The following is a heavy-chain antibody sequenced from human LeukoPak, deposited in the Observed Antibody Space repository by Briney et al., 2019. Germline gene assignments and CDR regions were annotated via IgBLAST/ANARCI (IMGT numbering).Heavy chain of an antibody. Sequence: ASVKVSCKASGYTFTGYFIHWVRQAPGQGLEWMGMINPSGGSTTYAQKLQGRVTMTRDTSTSTVYMELSSLRFEDTAVYYCTRVLGGGTWTFLYWGQGTLVTVSS. V-gene: IGHV1-46*01. CDR3: TRVLGGGTWTFLY. D-gene: IGHD1-26*01. J-gene: IGHJ4*02. CDR1: GYTFTGYF. CDR2: INPSGGST.